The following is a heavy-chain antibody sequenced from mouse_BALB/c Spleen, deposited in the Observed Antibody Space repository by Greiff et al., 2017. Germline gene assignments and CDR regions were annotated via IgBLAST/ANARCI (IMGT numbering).Heavy chain of an antibody. CDR1: GFTFSSYA. CDR2: ISSGGSYT. V-gene: IGHV5-9-4*01. CDR3: ARSSSRYFDY. D-gene: IGHD1-2*01. J-gene: IGHJ2*01. Sequence: EVKVVESGGGLVKPGGSLKLSCAASGFTFSSYAMSWVRQSPEKRLEWVAEISSGGSYTYYPDTVTGRFTISRDNAKNTLYLEMSSLRSEDTAMYYCARSSSRYFDYWGQGTTLTVSS.